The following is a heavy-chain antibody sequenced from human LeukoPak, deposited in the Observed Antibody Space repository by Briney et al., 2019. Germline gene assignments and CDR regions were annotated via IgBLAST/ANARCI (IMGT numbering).Heavy chain of an antibody. CDR3: ARGHMTNAFDI. D-gene: IGHD4-17*01. CDR2: IYYSGST. CDR1: GGSISSYY. J-gene: IGHJ3*02. Sequence: SETLSLTCTVSGGSISSYYWSWIRQPPGKGLEWIGYIYYSGSTNYNPSLKSRVTISVDTSKNQFSLKLSSVTAADTAVYYCARGHMTNAFDIWGQGTMVTVSS. V-gene: IGHV4-59*01.